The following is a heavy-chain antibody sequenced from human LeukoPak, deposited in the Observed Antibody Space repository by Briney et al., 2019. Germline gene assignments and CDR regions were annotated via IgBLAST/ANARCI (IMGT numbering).Heavy chain of an antibody. CDR2: IYIGGTT. Sequence: PGGSLRLSCAASGFTVTSNYMSWVRQAPGKGLECVSVIYIGGTTYYADSVKGRCTISRDHSKNMLYLQMNSLRADDTAVYYCARDASYSYGSPLDYWGQGTLVTVSS. J-gene: IGHJ4*02. D-gene: IGHD5-18*01. CDR1: GFTVTSNY. CDR3: ARDASYSYGSPLDY. V-gene: IGHV3-53*01.